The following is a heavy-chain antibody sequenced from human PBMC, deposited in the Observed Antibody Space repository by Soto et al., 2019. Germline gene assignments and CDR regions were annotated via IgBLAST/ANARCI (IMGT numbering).Heavy chain of an antibody. Sequence: GGSLRLSCAAYGFTFSNYVLSWVRQAPGKGLDWVSGISASGGSTYYADPVTGRFTTSRDNSKNTLYLQMNSLRAEDTAVYYCAKEREYSRSSTFDYWGQGTLVTVSS. J-gene: IGHJ4*02. CDR3: AKEREYSRSSTFDY. D-gene: IGHD6-6*01. V-gene: IGHV3-23*01. CDR2: ISASGGST. CDR1: GFTFSNYV.